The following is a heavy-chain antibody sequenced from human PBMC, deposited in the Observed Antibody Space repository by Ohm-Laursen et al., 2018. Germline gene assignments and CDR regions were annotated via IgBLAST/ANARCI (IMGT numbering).Heavy chain of an antibody. J-gene: IGHJ4*02. CDR2: ISGSGGST. CDR3: ARSPPYSSGWYYFDY. V-gene: IGHV3-23*01. D-gene: IGHD6-19*01. Sequence: SLRLSCSASGFTFSSYAMSWVRQAPGKGLEWVSAISGSGGSTYYADSVKGRFTISRDNSKNTLYLQMNSLRAEDTAVYYCARSPPYSSGWYYFDYWGQGTLVTVSS. CDR1: GFTFSSYA.